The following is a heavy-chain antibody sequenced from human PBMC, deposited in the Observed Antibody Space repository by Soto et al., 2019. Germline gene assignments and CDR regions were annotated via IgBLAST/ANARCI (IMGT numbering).Heavy chain of an antibody. CDR3: ASKQLGYYDFWSGYY. V-gene: IGHV1-69*05. CDR2: IIPIFGTA. D-gene: IGHD3-3*01. J-gene: IGHJ4*02. Sequence: SVKVSCKASGGTFSSYAISWVRQAPGQGLEWMGGIIPIFGTANYAQKFQGRVTITTDKSTSTAYMELSSLRSEDTAVYYCASKQLGYYDFWSGYYWGQGTLVTVSS. CDR1: GGTFSSYA.